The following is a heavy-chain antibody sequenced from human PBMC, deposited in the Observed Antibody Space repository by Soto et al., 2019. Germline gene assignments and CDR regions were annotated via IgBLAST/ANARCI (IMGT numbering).Heavy chain of an antibody. Sequence: QVQLVQSGAEVKKPGASVKVSCKASGCTFTGYYMHWVRQAPGQGLEWMGWINPNSGGTNYAQKFQGWVTMTRDTSISTAYMELSRLRSDDTAVYYCARDGYDFWSGYEYYFDYWGQGTLVTVSS. V-gene: IGHV1-2*04. J-gene: IGHJ4*02. CDR1: GCTFTGYY. CDR3: ARDGYDFWSGYEYYFDY. D-gene: IGHD3-3*01. CDR2: INPNSGGT.